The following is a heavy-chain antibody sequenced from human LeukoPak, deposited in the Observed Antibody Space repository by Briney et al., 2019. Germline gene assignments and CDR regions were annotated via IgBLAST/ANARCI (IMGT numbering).Heavy chain of an antibody. CDR1: YSGFTFTHDW. D-gene: IGHD5-18*01. Sequence: GGSLRLSCAASYSGFTFTHDWMTWVRQAPGKGLEWVANIRQDGSDKYYVDSVKGRFTISRDNAKNSLYLQMNSLRAEDTAVYYCARGYPTHAFDIWGQGTMVTVSS. CDR2: IRQDGSDK. J-gene: IGHJ3*02. CDR3: ARGYPTHAFDI. V-gene: IGHV3-7*01.